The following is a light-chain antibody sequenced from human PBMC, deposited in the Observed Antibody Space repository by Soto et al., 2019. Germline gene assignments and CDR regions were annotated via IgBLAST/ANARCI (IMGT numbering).Light chain of an antibody. V-gene: IGLV3-21*04. CDR3: QVWDSSSDHVV. J-gene: IGLJ2*01. Sequence: SYELTQPPSVSVAPGKTARITCGGNNIGSKSVHGYQQKPGQAPVLVIYYYSDRPSGIPERFSGSNSGNTATLTISRVEAGDEADYYCQVWDSSSDHVVFGGGTKLTVL. CDR1: NIGSKS. CDR2: YYS.